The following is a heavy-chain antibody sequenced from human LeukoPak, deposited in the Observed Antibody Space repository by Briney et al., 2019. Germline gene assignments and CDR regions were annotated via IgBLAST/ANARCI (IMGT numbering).Heavy chain of an antibody. J-gene: IGHJ4*02. CDR2: IYYSGST. CDR1: GGSISSSSYY. V-gene: IGHV4-39*07. Sequence: PSETLSLTCTVSGGSISSSSYYWGWIRQPPGKGLEWIGNIYYSGSTYYNPSLKSRVTISVDTSKNQFSLKLSSVTAADTAVYYCAMEVEMATISSFGYWGQGTLVTVSS. D-gene: IGHD5-24*01. CDR3: AMEVEMATISSFGY.